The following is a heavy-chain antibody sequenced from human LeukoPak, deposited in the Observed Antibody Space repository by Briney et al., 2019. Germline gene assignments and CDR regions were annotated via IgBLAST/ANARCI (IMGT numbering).Heavy chain of an antibody. CDR1: GGTFSSYT. CDR2: IIPILGIA. D-gene: IGHD2-2*01. Sequence: AASVKVSCKASGGTFSSYTISWLRQAPGQGLEWMRRIIPILGIANYAQKFQGRVTITADKSTSTAYMELSSLRSEDTAVYYCARDGVVRPPDCSSTSCPYNYYYYGMDVWGQGTTVTVSS. CDR3: ARDGVVRPPDCSSTSCPYNYYYYGMDV. V-gene: IGHV1-69*02. J-gene: IGHJ6*02.